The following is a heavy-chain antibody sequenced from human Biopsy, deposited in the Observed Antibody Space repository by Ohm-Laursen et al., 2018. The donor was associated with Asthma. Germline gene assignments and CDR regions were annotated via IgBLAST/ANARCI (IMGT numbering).Heavy chain of an antibody. Sequence: SLRLSCSASGFAVSRDHTFWVRQAPGKGLEWVSVLYSGGTSHTADSVRGRFTISRDYSKNTLYPQMHSLRAEDTAVYYCARGDSSNWSHYYFDYWGQGTLVTVSS. CDR1: GFAVSRDH. J-gene: IGHJ4*02. V-gene: IGHV3-53*01. D-gene: IGHD3-22*01. CDR2: LYSGGTS. CDR3: ARGDSSNWSHYYFDY.